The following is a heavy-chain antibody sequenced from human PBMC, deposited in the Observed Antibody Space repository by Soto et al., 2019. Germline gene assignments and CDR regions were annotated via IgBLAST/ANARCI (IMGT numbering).Heavy chain of an antibody. CDR2: ITASDDST. V-gene: IGHV3-23*01. Sequence: PGGSLRLSCAASGFTFSSYAMTWVRQAPGKGLEWVSGITASDDSTYYADSVKGRFTISRDNSKNTLYLQMNSLGTEDTALYYCARGGGPTVSSSFYWGQGTLVTVSS. D-gene: IGHD3-10*01. CDR1: GFTFSSYA. CDR3: ARGGGPTVSSSFY. J-gene: IGHJ4*02.